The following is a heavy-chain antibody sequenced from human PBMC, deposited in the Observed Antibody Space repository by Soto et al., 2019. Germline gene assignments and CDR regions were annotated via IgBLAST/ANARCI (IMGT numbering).Heavy chain of an antibody. Sequence: SETLSLTGTVSGGSINTYYCSWIRQPPGKGLEWIGYVDYSGNSDSSPSLKSRVTISIDTSKKQVSLKLNSVTAADTAVYYCARNWFSVAGRFHFDSLGQRIPVAFSS. CDR3: ARNWFSVAGRFHFDS. J-gene: IGHJ4*02. CDR1: GGSINTYY. D-gene: IGHD6-19*01. CDR2: VDYSGNS. V-gene: IGHV4-59*01.